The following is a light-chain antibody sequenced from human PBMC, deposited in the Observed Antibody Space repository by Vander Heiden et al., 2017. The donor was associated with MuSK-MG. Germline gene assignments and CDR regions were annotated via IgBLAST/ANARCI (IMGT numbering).Light chain of an antibody. CDR3: QVGDRTTDNYV. J-gene: IGLJ1*01. CDR2: DEN. CDR1: SLRSKS. V-gene: IGLV3-21*02. Sequence: SYVLTQPPSVSVAPGQTASITCGGNSLRSKSVHWYQRKPGQAPVMVLYDENHRPSGIPERFSGSNSGNTATLTTSRVEAGEEADYYCQVGDRTTDNYVFGTGTKVTVL.